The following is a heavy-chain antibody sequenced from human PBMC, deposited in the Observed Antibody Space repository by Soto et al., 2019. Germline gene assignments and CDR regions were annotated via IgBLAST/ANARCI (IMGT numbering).Heavy chain of an antibody. Sequence: QVQLQESGPGLVKPSETLSLTCTVTGGSTSSYYWSWLRQPPGKGLEWIGYNSYSGSTDYNPSLTSXXTXSXXTSKNQFSLKLSSATAADTAVYYCARHGGSYSFDYWGQGTLVTVSS. V-gene: IGHV4-59*08. CDR3: ARHGGSYSFDY. J-gene: IGHJ4*02. D-gene: IGHD1-26*01. CDR1: GGSTSSYY. CDR2: NSYSGST.